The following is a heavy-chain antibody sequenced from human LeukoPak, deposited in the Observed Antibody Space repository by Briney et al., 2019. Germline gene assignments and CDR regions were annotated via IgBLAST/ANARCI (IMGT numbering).Heavy chain of an antibody. J-gene: IGHJ6*02. CDR3: AMPSSPVDYGMDV. CDR1: GFTFSSYW. CDR2: INSDGSST. Sequence: GGSLRLSCAASGFTFSSYWMHWVRQAPGKGLVWVSRINSDGSSTSYADSVKGRFTISRDNAKNTPYLQMNSLRAEDTAVYYCAMPSSPVDYGMDVWGQGTTVTVSS. V-gene: IGHV3-74*01.